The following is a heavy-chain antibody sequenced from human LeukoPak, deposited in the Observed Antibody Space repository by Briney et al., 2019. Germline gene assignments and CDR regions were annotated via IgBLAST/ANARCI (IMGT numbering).Heavy chain of an antibody. CDR2: MNTNSGNT. V-gene: IGHV1-8*03. J-gene: IGHJ4*02. CDR3: AALIDPQGEWFDY. D-gene: IGHD3-10*01. CDR1: GYTFTSYD. Sequence: ASVRVSCKASGYTFTSYDINWVRQAAGQGLEWMGWMNTNSGNTDYAQKLQGRVTITRNTTIRTAYMEMSSLRSEDTAVYYCAALIDPQGEWFDYWGQGTLVTVSS.